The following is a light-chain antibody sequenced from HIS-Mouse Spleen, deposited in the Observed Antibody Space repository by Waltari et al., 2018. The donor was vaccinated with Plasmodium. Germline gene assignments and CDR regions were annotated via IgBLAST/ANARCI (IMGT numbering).Light chain of an antibody. Sequence: DIVMTQSPDSLAVSLGERATINCKSSQSVLYSSNNKNYLAWYQQQPGQPPKLLIYWSSTRESGGPDRFSGSGSGTDFTLTISSLQAEDVAVYYCQQYYSTPYTFGQGTKLEIK. J-gene: IGKJ2*01. V-gene: IGKV4-1*01. CDR1: QSVLYSSNNKNY. CDR3: QQYYSTPYT. CDR2: WSS.